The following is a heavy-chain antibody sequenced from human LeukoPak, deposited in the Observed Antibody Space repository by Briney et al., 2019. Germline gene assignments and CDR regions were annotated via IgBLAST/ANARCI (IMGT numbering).Heavy chain of an antibody. D-gene: IGHD3-22*01. CDR3: ARENNYYDRGFDP. Sequence: PGGSLRLSCAASGFTFSSYAMHWVRQAPGKGLEWVAVISYDGSNKYYADSVKGRFTISRDNSKNMLYLQMNSLRAEDTAVYYCARENNYYDRGFDPWGQGTLVTVSS. CDR2: ISYDGSNK. J-gene: IGHJ5*02. V-gene: IGHV3-30-3*01. CDR1: GFTFSSYA.